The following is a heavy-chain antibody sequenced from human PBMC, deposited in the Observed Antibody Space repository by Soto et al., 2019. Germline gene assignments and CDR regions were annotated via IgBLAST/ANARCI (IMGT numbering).Heavy chain of an antibody. CDR2: IIPIFGTA. V-gene: IGHV1-69*13. D-gene: IGHD1-26*01. Sequence: SVPVSCKDSGGTLRIYAISWVRQAPGQGLEWMGGIIPIFGTANYAQKFQGRVTITADESTSTAYMELSSLRSEDTAVYYCARVSLGADAFDIWGQGTMVTVSS. J-gene: IGHJ3*02. CDR1: GGTLRIYA. CDR3: ARVSLGADAFDI.